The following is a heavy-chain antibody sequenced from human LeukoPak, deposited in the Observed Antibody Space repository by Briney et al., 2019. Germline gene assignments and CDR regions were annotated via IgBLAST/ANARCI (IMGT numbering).Heavy chain of an antibody. CDR2: INHSGST. CDR1: DGSFSGYY. D-gene: IGHD6-19*01. J-gene: IGHJ4*02. V-gene: IGHV4-34*01. Sequence: SETLSLTCAVYDGSFSGYYWSWIRQPPGKGLEWIGEINHSGSTDYNPSLKSRVTISVDTSKNQFSLKLSSVTAADTAVYYCARDSSGWYRAGYFDYWGQGTLVTVSS. CDR3: ARDSSGWYRAGYFDY.